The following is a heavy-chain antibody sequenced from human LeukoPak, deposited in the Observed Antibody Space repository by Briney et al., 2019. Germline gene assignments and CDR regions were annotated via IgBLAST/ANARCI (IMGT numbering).Heavy chain of an antibody. J-gene: IGHJ6*02. V-gene: IGHV4-34*01. Sequence: PSETLSLTCAVYGGSFSGYYWSWIRQPPGKGLEWLGEINHSGSTNYNPSLKSRVTISVDTSKNQFSLKLSSVTAADTAVYYCARVQILTGYYPYYYYYGMDVWGQGTTVTVSS. CDR2: INHSGST. CDR3: ARVQILTGYYPYYYYYGMDV. D-gene: IGHD3-9*01. CDR1: GGSFSGYY.